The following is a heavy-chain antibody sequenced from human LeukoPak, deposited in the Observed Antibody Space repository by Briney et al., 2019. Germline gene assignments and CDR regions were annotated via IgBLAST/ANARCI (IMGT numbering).Heavy chain of an antibody. V-gene: IGHV3-30*03. J-gene: IGHJ4*02. CDR1: GFTFSSYG. Sequence: AGGSLRLSCAASGFTFSSYGMHWVRQAPGKGLEWVAVISYDGSNKYYADSVKGRFTISRDNSKNTLYLQMNSLRAEDTAVYYCVRSGGWFYWGQGTLVTVSS. CDR3: VRSGGWFY. CDR2: ISYDGSNK. D-gene: IGHD6-19*01.